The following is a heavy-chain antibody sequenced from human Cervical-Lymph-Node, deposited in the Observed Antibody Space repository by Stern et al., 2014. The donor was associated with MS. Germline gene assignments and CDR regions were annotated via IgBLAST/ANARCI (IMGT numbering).Heavy chain of an antibody. J-gene: IGHJ3*01. D-gene: IGHD6-13*01. Sequence: VQLEESGGGVVQPGRSLRLSCATSGFTFSSTAMHWVRQAPGKGLEWVAIISYDGSTEYYADSVKGRFIISRDNSKNTLYLQMNSLRGEDTAVYYCARRAADQDAFDFWGQGTMVTVSS. CDR3: ARRAADQDAFDF. CDR2: ISYDGSTE. V-gene: IGHV3-30*04. CDR1: GFTFSSTA.